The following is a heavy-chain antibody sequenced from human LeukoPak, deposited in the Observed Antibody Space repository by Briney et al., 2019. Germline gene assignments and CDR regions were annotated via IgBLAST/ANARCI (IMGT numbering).Heavy chain of an antibody. D-gene: IGHD2-2*01. CDR1: GYAFASYW. Sequence: GESLQISCRVSGYAFASYWIGWVRQVPGKGLEWMGIIYPDDSDTKYSPSFQGQVTFSADKSTNTAYLQWSSLKASDTAMYYCARFEVNHEDSSSFYYFDHWGQGTLVTVSS. CDR3: ARFEVNHEDSSSFYYFDH. J-gene: IGHJ4*02. V-gene: IGHV5-51*01. CDR2: IYPDDSDT.